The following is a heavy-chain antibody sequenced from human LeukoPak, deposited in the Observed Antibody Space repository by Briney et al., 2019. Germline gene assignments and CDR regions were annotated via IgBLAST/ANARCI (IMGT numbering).Heavy chain of an antibody. Sequence: SETLSLTCTVSGYSISSGYYWGWIRQPPGKGLEWIGYIYYSGSTNYNPSLKSRVTISVDTSKNQFSLKLSSVTAADTAVYYCTRARSSGWGHNFDYWGQGTLVTVSS. CDR1: GYSISSGYY. V-gene: IGHV4-61*01. D-gene: IGHD6-19*01. CDR3: TRARSSGWGHNFDY. J-gene: IGHJ4*02. CDR2: IYYSGST.